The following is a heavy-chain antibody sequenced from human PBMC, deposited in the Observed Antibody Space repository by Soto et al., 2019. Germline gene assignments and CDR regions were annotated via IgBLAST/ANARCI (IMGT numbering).Heavy chain of an antibody. CDR1: GFSFSTYG. Sequence: GSLRLSCAPSGFSFSTYGMHWVRQAPGKGLEWVAVIWYDGSNQYYADSVKGRFTISRDNSKNMLYLQMNSLRAEDTAVYYCARELGAFNYGSAYFDYWGQGTPVTVSS. CDR3: ARELGAFNYGSAYFDY. CDR2: IWYDGSNQ. J-gene: IGHJ4*02. V-gene: IGHV3-33*01. D-gene: IGHD3-10*01.